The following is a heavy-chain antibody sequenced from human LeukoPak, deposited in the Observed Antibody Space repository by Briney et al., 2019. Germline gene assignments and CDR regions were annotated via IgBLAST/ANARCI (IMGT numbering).Heavy chain of an antibody. D-gene: IGHD3-22*01. J-gene: IGHJ6*03. CDR3: ARLVYDTYYYYYMDV. CDR1: GGSISSYY. CDR2: IYYSGST. Sequence: SETLSLTRTVSGGSISSYYWSWIRQPPGKGLEWIGYIYYSGSTNYNPSLKSRVTISVDTSKNQFSLKLSSVTAADTAVYYCARLVYDTYYYYYMDVWGKGTTVTVSS. V-gene: IGHV4-59*01.